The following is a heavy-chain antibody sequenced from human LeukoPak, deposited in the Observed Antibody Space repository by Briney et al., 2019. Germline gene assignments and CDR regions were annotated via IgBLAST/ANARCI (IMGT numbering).Heavy chain of an antibody. V-gene: IGHV4-59*01. Sequence: KASETLSLTCTVSGGSISSYYWSWIRQPPGKGLEWIGYIYYSGSTNYNPSLKSRVTISVDTSKNQFSLKLSSVTAAGTAVYYCARDSDSSGYYGYYGMDVWGQGTTVTVSS. CDR2: IYYSGST. J-gene: IGHJ6*02. D-gene: IGHD3-22*01. CDR3: ARDSDSSGYYGYYGMDV. CDR1: GGSISSYY.